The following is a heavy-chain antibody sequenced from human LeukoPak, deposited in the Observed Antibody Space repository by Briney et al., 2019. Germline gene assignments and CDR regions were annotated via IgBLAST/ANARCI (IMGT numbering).Heavy chain of an antibody. J-gene: IGHJ4*02. CDR1: GFTFDDSG. D-gene: IGHD3-22*01. V-gene: IGHV3-20*01. Sequence: RPGGSLRLSCAASGFTFDDSGMSWVRQAPGKGLEWVSGINWSGASTGYADSVKGRFTISRDNAKNSLYLQMNSLRAEDTALYHCARVPTYYYDSSGYYDYWGQGTLVTVSS. CDR2: INWSGAST. CDR3: ARVPTYYYDSSGYYDY.